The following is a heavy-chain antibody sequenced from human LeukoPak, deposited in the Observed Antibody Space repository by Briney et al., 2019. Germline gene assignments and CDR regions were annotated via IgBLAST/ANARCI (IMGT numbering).Heavy chain of an antibody. V-gene: IGHV3-7*01. Sequence: SGGSLRLSCAASGFTFSSYSMNWVRQAPGKGLEWVANIKQDGSEKYYVDSVKGRFTISRDNAKNSLYLQMNSLRAEDTAVYYCARDLMEGPQDYWGQGTLVTVSS. CDR3: ARDLMEGPQDY. CDR2: IKQDGSEK. D-gene: IGHD3-3*01. CDR1: GFTFSSYS. J-gene: IGHJ4*02.